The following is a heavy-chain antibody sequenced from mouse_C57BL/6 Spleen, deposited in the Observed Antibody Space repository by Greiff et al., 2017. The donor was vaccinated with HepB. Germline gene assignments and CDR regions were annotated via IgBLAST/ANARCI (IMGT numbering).Heavy chain of an antibody. CDR1: GYTFTDYY. CDR2: IYPGSGNT. D-gene: IGHD2-4*01. Sequence: QVQLQQSGAELVRPGASVKLSCKASGYTFTDYYINWVKQRPGQGLEWIARIYPGSGNTYYNEKFKGKATLTAEKSSSTAYMQLSSLTSEDSAVYFCARRASLYYDYDYFDYWGQGTTLTVSS. V-gene: IGHV1-76*01. J-gene: IGHJ2*01. CDR3: ARRASLYYDYDYFDY.